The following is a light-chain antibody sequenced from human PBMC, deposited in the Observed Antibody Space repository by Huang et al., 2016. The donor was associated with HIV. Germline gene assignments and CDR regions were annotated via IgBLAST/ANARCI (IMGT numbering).Light chain of an antibody. CDR2: AAS. CDR3: QQRYSSPRFT. Sequence: IQMTQSPSSLSSSLGDRVTIPCRASRSVSNYLNWYHQYPGKAPRLLIYAASNMQSGVPARVSGSGSGTDFTLTISSLQPEDFATYYCQQRYSSPRFTFGGGTKVDIK. J-gene: IGKJ3*01. V-gene: IGKV1-39*01. CDR1: RSVSNY.